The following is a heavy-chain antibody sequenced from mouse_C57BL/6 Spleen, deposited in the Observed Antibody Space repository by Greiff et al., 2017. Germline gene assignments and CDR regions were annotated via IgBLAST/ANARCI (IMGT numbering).Heavy chain of an antibody. Sequence: QVQLQQPGAELVMPGASVKLSCKASGYTFTSYWMHWVKQRTGQGLEWIGEIDPSDSYTNSNQKFKGKSTLTVDKSSSTAYMQLSSLTSEDSAVYYCARWDYPYYAMDYWGQGTSVTVSS. D-gene: IGHD2-4*01. CDR2: IDPSDSYT. J-gene: IGHJ4*01. V-gene: IGHV1-69*01. CDR3: ARWDYPYYAMDY. CDR1: GYTFTSYW.